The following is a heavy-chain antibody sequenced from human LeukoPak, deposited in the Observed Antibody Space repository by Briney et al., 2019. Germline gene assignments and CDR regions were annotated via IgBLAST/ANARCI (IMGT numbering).Heavy chain of an antibody. V-gene: IGHV4-4*02. CDR3: ARDCSGGSCYYYGMDV. CDR1: GGSISSSNW. Sequence: SETLSLTCAVSGGSISSSNWRSWVRQPPGKGLEWIGEIYHSGSTNYNPSLKSRVTISVDKSKNQFSLKLSSVTAADTAVYYCARDCSGGSCYYYGMDVWGQGTTVTVSS. CDR2: IYHSGST. D-gene: IGHD2-15*01. J-gene: IGHJ6*02.